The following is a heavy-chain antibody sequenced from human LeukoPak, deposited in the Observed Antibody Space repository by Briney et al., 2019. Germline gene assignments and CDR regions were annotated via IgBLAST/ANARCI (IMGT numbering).Heavy chain of an antibody. Sequence: SETLSLTCTVSGDSISSDNYYWGWIRQSPGKGLEWIGSIYYGGSPYYNPSLESRVTMSVDTSKSQFSLRLSSVTAADTAMYYCARSSDCSRASCFTGYFDSWGQGTLVTVSS. V-gene: IGHV4-39*07. CDR2: IYYGGSP. J-gene: IGHJ4*02. CDR1: GDSISSDNYY. CDR3: ARSSDCSRASCFTGYFDS. D-gene: IGHD2-2*02.